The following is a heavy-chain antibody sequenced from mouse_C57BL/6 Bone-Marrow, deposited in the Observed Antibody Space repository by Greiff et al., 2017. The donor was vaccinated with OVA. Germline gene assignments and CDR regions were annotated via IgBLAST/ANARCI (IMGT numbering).Heavy chain of an antibody. Sequence: QVQLQQPGAELVKPGASVKLSCKASGYTFTSYWMHWVKQRPGQGLEWIGMIHPNSGSTNYNEKFKSKATLTVDKSSSTAYMQLSSLTSEDSAVYYCARRIYYDYGGVAYWGQGTLVTVSA. D-gene: IGHD2-4*01. CDR1: GYTFTSYW. CDR2: IHPNSGST. V-gene: IGHV1-64*01. CDR3: ARRIYYDYGGVAY. J-gene: IGHJ3*01.